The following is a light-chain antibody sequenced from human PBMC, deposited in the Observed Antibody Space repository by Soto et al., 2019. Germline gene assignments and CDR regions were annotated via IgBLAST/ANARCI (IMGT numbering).Light chain of an antibody. V-gene: IGLV1-40*01. CDR2: GNS. Sequence: QSALTQPPSVSGAPGQRVTISCTGTSSNIGADYNVHWYRQVPGTAPKLLIYGNSDRPSGVPDRFSGSKSGPSASLAITGLQTEDEADYYCQSYDTGLRGMVFGGGTQLTVL. CDR1: SSNIGADYN. CDR3: QSYDTGLRGMV. J-gene: IGLJ2*01.